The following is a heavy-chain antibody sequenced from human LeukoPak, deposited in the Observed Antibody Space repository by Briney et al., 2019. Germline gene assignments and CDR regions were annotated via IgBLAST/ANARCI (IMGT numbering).Heavy chain of an antibody. CDR1: GFTFSSYW. CDR2: IKQDGSEK. J-gene: IGHJ5*02. V-gene: IGHV3-7*01. CDR3: ARTISGAENWFDP. D-gene: IGHD1-26*01. Sequence: GGSLRLSCPASGFTFSSYWMSWVRQAPGKGLEWVANIKQDGSEKYYVDSVKGRFTISRDNAKNSLYLQMNSLRAEDTAVYYCARTISGAENWFDPWGQGTLVTVSS.